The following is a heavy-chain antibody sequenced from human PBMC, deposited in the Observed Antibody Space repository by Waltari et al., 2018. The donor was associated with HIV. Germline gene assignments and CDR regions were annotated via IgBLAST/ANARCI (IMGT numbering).Heavy chain of an antibody. Sequence: QLQLQESGPGLVKPSETLSLTCTVSGGSISSSSYYWGWIRQPPGKGLEWIGSTYYSGSTYNNPSHKSRVNITVDTSKNQFSLKLSSGTAADTAVYYCARHVRLYCSGGSCYSHWFDPWGQGTLVTVSS. V-gene: IGHV4-39*01. D-gene: IGHD2-15*01. CDR2: TYYSGST. CDR3: ARHVRLYCSGGSCYSHWFDP. J-gene: IGHJ5*02. CDR1: GGSISSSSYY.